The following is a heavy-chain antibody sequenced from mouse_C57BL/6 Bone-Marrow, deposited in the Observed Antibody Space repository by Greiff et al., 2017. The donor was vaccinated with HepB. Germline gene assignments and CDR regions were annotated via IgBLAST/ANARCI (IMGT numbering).Heavy chain of an antibody. J-gene: IGHJ2*01. CDR3: TRVGSRLDY. V-gene: IGHV6-3*01. Sequence: EVQLVESGGGLVQPGGSMKLSCVASGFTFSNYWMNWVRQSPEKGLEWVAQIRLKSDNYATNYAESVKGRFTISRDDSKSSVYLQMNNLRAEDTGIYYCTRVGSRLDYWGQGTTLTVSS. CDR1: GFTFSNYW. D-gene: IGHD1-1*01. CDR2: IRLKSDNYAT.